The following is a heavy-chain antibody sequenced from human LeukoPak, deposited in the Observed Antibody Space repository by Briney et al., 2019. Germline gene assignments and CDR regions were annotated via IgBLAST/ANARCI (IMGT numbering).Heavy chain of an antibody. D-gene: IGHD5-18*01. Sequence: GGSLRLSCAASGFTFSSYWVHWVRQAPGKGLVWVLRVNSDESITTYADSVKGRFTISRDNAKNTLYLQMNSLRAEDTAVYYCASLTAMVTNWGQGTLVTVSS. CDR2: VNSDESIT. J-gene: IGHJ4*02. V-gene: IGHV3-74*01. CDR3: ASLTAMVTN. CDR1: GFTFSSYW.